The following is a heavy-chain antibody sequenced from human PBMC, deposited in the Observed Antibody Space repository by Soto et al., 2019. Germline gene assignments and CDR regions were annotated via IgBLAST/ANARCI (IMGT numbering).Heavy chain of an antibody. CDR2: MNPINGAA. J-gene: IGHJ6*02. D-gene: IGHD6-13*01. CDR3: GRGPSPRAPAGGTPYYYAMDV. CDR1: GYDFTAYD. Sequence: GASVKVSCKASGYDFTAYDINWVRQASGQGLEWMGWMNPINGAAGSARRFQGRVSMTRNTATGTAYLELTNLRSDDTAVYFCGRGPSPRAPAGGTPYYYAMDVWGQGTTVTVSS. V-gene: IGHV1-8*02.